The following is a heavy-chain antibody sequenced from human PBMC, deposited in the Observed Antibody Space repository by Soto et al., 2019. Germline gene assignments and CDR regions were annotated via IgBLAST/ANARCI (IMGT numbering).Heavy chain of an antibody. V-gene: IGHV4-39*01. Sequence: SLPCTVSGVSLSNSSYYWGWIRRPPGKGLEWIGTIYYSGITYYNPSLKSRVTISVDTSKNQFSLKLTSVTAADTAVYYCARHGSNWGQGTLVTVSS. CDR2: IYYSGIT. CDR3: ARHGSN. CDR1: GVSLSNSSYY. J-gene: IGHJ4*02.